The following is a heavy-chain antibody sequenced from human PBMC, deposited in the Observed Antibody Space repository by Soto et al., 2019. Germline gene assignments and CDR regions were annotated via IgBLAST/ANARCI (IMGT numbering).Heavy chain of an antibody. V-gene: IGHV3-23*01. CDR2: ISGSGGST. J-gene: IGHJ4*02. Sequence: PGGSLRLSCAASGFTFSGYAMSWVRQAPGKGLEWVSAISGSGGSTYYADSVKGRFTISRDNSKNTLYLQMNSLRAEDTAVYYCAKSTGYSSGWSIFDYWGQGTLVTVSS. CDR3: AKSTGYSSGWSIFDY. D-gene: IGHD6-19*01. CDR1: GFTFSGYA.